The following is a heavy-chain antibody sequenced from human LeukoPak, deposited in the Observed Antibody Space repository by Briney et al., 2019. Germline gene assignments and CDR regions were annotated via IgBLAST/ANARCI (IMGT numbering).Heavy chain of an antibody. CDR3: ARSPPYNSGWYAY. Sequence: GGSLRLSCAASGFTFSSYGMHWVRQAPGKGLEWVAVISYDGSNKYYAGSVKGRFTISRDNSKNTLYLQMNSLRAEDTAVYYCARSPPYNSGWYAYWGQGALVTVSS. V-gene: IGHV3-30*03. J-gene: IGHJ4*02. CDR2: ISYDGSNK. D-gene: IGHD6-19*01. CDR1: GFTFSSYG.